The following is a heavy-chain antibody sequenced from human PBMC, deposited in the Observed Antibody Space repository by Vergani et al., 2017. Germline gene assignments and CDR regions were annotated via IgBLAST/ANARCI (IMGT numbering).Heavy chain of an antibody. CDR2: IHSSGTT. J-gene: IGHJ5*02. V-gene: IGHV4-61*02. D-gene: IGHD3-10*01. Sequence: QVQLHESGPGLVKPSQTLSLTCTVSGGSITSGSFYWSWIRQPAGKGLEWIGRIHSSGTTNYNPSLKSRVTLSVDTSKNQLSLRMTSVTAADTAVYHCARDSWTSELRGVYWFDTWGQGTLVSVSS. CDR3: ARDSWTSELRGVYWFDT. CDR1: GGSITSGSFY.